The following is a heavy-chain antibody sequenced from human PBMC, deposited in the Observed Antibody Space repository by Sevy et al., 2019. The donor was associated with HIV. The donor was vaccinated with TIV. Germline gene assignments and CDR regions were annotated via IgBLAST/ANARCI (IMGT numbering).Heavy chain of an antibody. J-gene: IGHJ6*02. CDR1: GFTFSNAW. V-gene: IGHV3-15*01. CDR2: IKSKTDGGTT. CDR3: STDPIIVLLVTDGMDV. Sequence: GGSLRLSCAASGFTFSNAWMSWVRQAPGKGLEWVGRIKSKTDGGTTDYVAPVKGRFTISRDDSKNTLFLQMNSPKTEDTAVYYCSTDPIIVLLVTDGMDVWGQGTTVTVSS. D-gene: IGHD2-8*02.